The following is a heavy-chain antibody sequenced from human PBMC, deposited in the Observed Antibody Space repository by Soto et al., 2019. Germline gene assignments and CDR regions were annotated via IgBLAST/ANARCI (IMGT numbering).Heavy chain of an antibody. CDR2: TYYRSKWYS. V-gene: IGHV6-1*01. D-gene: IGHD6-13*01. J-gene: IGHJ5*02. CDR1: GYSVSSNSAT. CDR3: ARCSRLKPGTPVNWCDP. Sequence: SQTLSLTCAISGYSVSSNSATWNWIRQSPSRGLEWLGRTYYRSKWYSEYAPSVKSRITVNSDTSKNQFSLHLNAVTPEDTAVYYCARCSRLKPGTPVNWCDPWGQGTLVTVSS.